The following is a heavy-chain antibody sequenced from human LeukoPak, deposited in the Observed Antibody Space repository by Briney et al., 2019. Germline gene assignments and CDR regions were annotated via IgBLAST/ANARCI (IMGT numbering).Heavy chain of an antibody. CDR1: GFTFSSHT. V-gene: IGHV3-21*01. CDR3: ARDLILSDAFDI. D-gene: IGHD2/OR15-2a*01. CDR2: ISSSSYI. Sequence: PGGSLRLSCAASGFTFSSHTMNWVCQAPGKGLEWVSSISSSSYIYYADSVKGRFTISRDNAKKSLYLEMNSLRAEDTAVYYCARDLILSDAFDIWGQGTMVTVSS. J-gene: IGHJ3*02.